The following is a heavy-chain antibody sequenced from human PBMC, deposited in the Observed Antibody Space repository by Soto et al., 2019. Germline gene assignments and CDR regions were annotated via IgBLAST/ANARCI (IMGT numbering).Heavy chain of an antibody. J-gene: IGHJ4*02. CDR1: GFTFSNAW. CDR2: IKSDAYGGAI. V-gene: IGHV3-15*01. D-gene: IGHD1-1*01. Sequence: EVQLVKSGGGLVKPGGSLRPSCAGSGFTFSNAWMSWVRRAPGKGLEWVGRIKSDAYGGAIDYAAHVKGRFTISRDDSKNTLFLQMNTLRAEDPAVDSCTTTEGRLEPPTIDFWGQGTPVIGSS. CDR3: TTTEGRLEPPTIDF.